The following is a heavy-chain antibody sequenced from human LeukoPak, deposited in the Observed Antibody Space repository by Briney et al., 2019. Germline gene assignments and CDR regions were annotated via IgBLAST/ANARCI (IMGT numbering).Heavy chain of an antibody. V-gene: IGHV3-23*01. CDR2: IDSTGGYT. J-gene: IGHJ4*02. CDR3: AKGSAAGRPYYFDD. D-gene: IGHD6-25*01. Sequence: GGSLRLSCAASGFILSNYAMSWVRQAPGKGLEWVSAIDSTGGYTWYADSVKGRFTIYKDSSKTILYLQMNSLRAEDAAVYFCAKGSAAGRPYYFDDWGQGTPVTVSS. CDR1: GFILSNYA.